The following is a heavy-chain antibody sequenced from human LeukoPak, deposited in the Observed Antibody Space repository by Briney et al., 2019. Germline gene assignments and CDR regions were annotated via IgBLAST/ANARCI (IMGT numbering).Heavy chain of an antibody. D-gene: IGHD1-1*01. CDR3: ARDEAGFGTTPLDY. Sequence: ASVKVSCKASGYTFANYGITWVRQAPGRGLQCMGGIRTYNGNTHYAQRFQGRVTMTTDTSTSTVYMELRSLRSDDTAVYYCARDEAGFGTTPLDYWGQGTLVAVSS. CDR2: IRTYNGNT. CDR1: GYTFANYG. J-gene: IGHJ4*02. V-gene: IGHV1-18*01.